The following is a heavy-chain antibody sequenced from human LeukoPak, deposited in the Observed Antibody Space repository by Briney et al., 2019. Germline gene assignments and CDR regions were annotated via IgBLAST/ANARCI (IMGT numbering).Heavy chain of an antibody. J-gene: IGHJ5*02. CDR1: GFTFSSYG. CDR3: ARNYYDFWSGYSLEANWFDP. V-gene: IGHV3-48*03. CDR2: ISRSGATI. D-gene: IGHD3-3*01. Sequence: GGSLRLSCAASGFTFSSYGMNWVRQAPGKGPEWISYISRSGATIYYADSVKGRFTISRDNAKNSLYLQMNSLRAEDTAVYYCARNYYDFWSGYSLEANWFDPWGQGTLVTVSS.